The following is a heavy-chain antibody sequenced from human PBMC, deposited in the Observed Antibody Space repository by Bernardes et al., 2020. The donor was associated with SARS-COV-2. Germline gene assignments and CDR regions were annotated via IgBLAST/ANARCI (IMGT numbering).Heavy chain of an antibody. Sequence: SVKVSCKASGGTFSSYAISWVRQAPGQGLEWMGGIIPIFGTANYAQKFQGRVTITADESTSTAYMELSSLRSEDTAVYYCARATYGEVQTYYYYGMDVWGQGTTVTVSS. V-gene: IGHV1-69*13. J-gene: IGHJ6*02. D-gene: IGHD4-17*01. CDR1: GGTFSSYA. CDR2: IIPIFGTA. CDR3: ARATYGEVQTYYYYGMDV.